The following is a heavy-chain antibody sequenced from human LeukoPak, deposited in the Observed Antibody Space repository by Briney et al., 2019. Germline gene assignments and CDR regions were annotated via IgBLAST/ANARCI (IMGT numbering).Heavy chain of an antibody. CDR3: ASIYSSGWYADY. CDR2: ISYDGSNK. CDR1: GFTFSSYA. J-gene: IGHJ4*02. D-gene: IGHD6-19*01. Sequence: PGGSLRLSCAASGFTFSSYAMHWVRQAPGKGLEWVAVISYDGSNKYYADSVKGRFTISRDNSKNTLYLQMNSLRAEDTAVYYCASIYSSGWYADYWGQGTLVTVSS. V-gene: IGHV3-30-3*01.